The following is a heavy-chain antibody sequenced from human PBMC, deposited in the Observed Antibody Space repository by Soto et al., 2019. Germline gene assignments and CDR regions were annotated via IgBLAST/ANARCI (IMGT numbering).Heavy chain of an antibody. J-gene: IGHJ5*02. V-gene: IGHV4-39*02. Sequence: SETLSLTCAVSGVSIHNSHSFWAWIRQPPGKGLEFIGSVYSSGGSHYNPSLKGRVTISVDMSNNQVSLRVNSVTAADTAVYYCGRVVEGATRHTDSDSWGQGMLVTGSS. CDR2: VYSSGGS. CDR1: GVSIHNSHSF. D-gene: IGHD2-15*01. CDR3: GRVVEGATRHTDSDS.